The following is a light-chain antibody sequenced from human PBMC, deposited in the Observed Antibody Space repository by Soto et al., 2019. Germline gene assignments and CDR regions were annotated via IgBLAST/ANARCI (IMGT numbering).Light chain of an antibody. J-gene: IGLJ1*01. CDR3: GADHGSGSNFVYV. V-gene: IGLV9-49*01. Sequence: QSVLTQPPSASASLGASVTLTCTLSSGYSNYKVDWYQQRPGKGPRFVMRVGTGGIVGSKGDGIPDRFSVLGSGLNRYLTIRNIQEEYESDCHCGADHGSGSNFVYVFGAGTKVTV. CDR2: VGTGGIVG. CDR1: SGYSNYK.